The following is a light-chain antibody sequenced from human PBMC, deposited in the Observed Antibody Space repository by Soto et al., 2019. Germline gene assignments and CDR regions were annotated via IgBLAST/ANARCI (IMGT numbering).Light chain of an antibody. CDR2: GAS. CDR3: QQYNDWLWT. V-gene: IGKV3-15*01. Sequence: EIVMTQSPATLSVSPGERATLSCRASQSVSSNLAWYQHQPAQAPRLLIYGASTRATGIPARFSGSGSGTEFTLTISSLQSEDFAVYYCQQYNDWLWTFGQGTKVEIK. CDR1: QSVSSN. J-gene: IGKJ1*01.